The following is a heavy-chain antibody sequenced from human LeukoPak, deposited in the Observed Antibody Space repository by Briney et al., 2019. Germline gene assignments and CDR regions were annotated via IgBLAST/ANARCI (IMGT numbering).Heavy chain of an antibody. D-gene: IGHD3-3*01. CDR1: RGTFSSYA. CDR2: IIPIFGTA. Sequence: SVKVSCKASRGTFSSYAISWVRQAPGQGLEWMGGIIPIFGTANYAQKFQGRVTIPADESTSTAYMELSSLRSEDTAVYYCARGRFLEWLLSGAFDIWGQGTMVTVSS. CDR3: ARGRFLEWLLSGAFDI. J-gene: IGHJ3*02. V-gene: IGHV1-69*01.